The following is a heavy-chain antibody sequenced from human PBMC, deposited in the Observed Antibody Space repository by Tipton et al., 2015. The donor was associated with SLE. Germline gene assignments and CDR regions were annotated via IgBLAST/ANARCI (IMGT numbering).Heavy chain of an antibody. J-gene: IGHJ3*02. V-gene: IGHV3-66*02. CDR3: ARGPRPTDAFDI. CDR2: LYSGGRT. CDR1: GLYVSDNY. Sequence: SLRLSCAASGLYVSDNYMTWVRQAPGKGLEWVSTLYSGGRTFYADSVTGRFTISRDDSKNTVYLQMNRLRTEDRAVYYCARGPRPTDAFDIWGLGTVATVSS.